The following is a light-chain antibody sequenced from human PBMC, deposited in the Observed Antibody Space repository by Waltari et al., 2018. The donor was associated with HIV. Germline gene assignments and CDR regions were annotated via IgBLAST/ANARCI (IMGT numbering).Light chain of an antibody. J-gene: IGKJ4*01. CDR1: QDISKF. CDR3: QNYDDAPYS. V-gene: IGKV1-27*01. CDR2: ATS. Sequence: DMQMTQSPSALSASVGDRVTMTCRASQDISKFLAWYQQKAGKVPKLLTYATSTLQSGVPSRFSGSVSGTDFTLTISSLQPEDVATYYCQNYDDAPYSFGGGTKVEIK.